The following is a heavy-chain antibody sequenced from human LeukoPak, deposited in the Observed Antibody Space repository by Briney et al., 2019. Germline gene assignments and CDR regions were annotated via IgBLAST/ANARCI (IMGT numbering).Heavy chain of an antibody. J-gene: IGHJ4*02. D-gene: IGHD3-9*01. V-gene: IGHV3-23*01. CDR3: AKWGDYDILTGYYDSDY. Sequence: GASLRLSCAASGFTFSNYAMSWVRQAPGKGLEWVSAISGRDSGTYYADSVKGRFTISRDNSRNTLYLQMNSLRAEDTAVYHCAKWGDYDILTGYYDSDYWGQGTQVTVSS. CDR1: GFTFSNYA. CDR2: ISGRDSGT.